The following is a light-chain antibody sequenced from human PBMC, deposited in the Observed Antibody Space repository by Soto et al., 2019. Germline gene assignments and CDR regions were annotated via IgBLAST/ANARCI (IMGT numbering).Light chain of an antibody. J-gene: IGKJ5*01. CDR1: QSVSNNY. V-gene: IGKV3-20*01. Sequence: EIVLTQSPGTLSLSPGERATLSCRASQSVSNNYLAWYQQKPGQAPRLLIYGASSRATGIPDRFSGSGSGTDFTLTISRLEPEDFAVYYCLQYGSSPRTFGQGTRLEIK. CDR2: GAS. CDR3: LQYGSSPRT.